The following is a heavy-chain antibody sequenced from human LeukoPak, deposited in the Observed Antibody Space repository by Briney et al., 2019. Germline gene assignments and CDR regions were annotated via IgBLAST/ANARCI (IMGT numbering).Heavy chain of an antibody. Sequence: SETLSLTCTVSGGSISGYYWSWIRRPPGKELEWIGYIYHGGSTNYKPALKSRVTISTDTSKNQFSLKLSSVTAADTAVYYCAREDTGGLDYWGQGILVTVSP. CDR3: AREDTGGLDY. J-gene: IGHJ4*02. CDR1: GGSISGYY. D-gene: IGHD2-8*02. CDR2: IYHGGST. V-gene: IGHV4-59*12.